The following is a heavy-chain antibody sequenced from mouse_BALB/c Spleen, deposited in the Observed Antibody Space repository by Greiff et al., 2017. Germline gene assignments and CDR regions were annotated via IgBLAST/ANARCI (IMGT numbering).Heavy chain of an antibody. CDR1: GYAFSSYW. Sequence: QVQLQQSGAELVRPGSSVKISCKASGYAFSSYWMNWVKQRPGQGLEWIGQIYPGDGDTNYNGKFKGKATLTADKSSSTAYMQLSSLTSEDSAVYFCARFPKTARATYAMDYWGQGTSVTVSS. J-gene: IGHJ4*01. D-gene: IGHD3-2*01. CDR3: ARFPKTARATYAMDY. V-gene: IGHV1-80*01. CDR2: IYPGDGDT.